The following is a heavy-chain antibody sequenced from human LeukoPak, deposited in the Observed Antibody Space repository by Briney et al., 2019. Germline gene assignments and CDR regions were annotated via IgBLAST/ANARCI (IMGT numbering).Heavy chain of an antibody. CDR3: AKDREQWLPSGEFDY. CDR1: GYTFSSYA. CDR2: ISGSGGST. V-gene: IGHV3-23*01. J-gene: IGHJ4*02. D-gene: IGHD6-19*01. Sequence: GGSLRLSCAASGYTFSSYAMSWVRQAPGKGLEWVSAISGSGGSTYYADSVKGRFTISRDNSKNTLYLQMNSLRAEDTAVYYCAKDREQWLPSGEFDYWGQGTLVTVSS.